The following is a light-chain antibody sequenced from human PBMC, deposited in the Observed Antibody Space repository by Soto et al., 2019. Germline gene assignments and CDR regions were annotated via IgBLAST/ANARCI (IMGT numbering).Light chain of an antibody. CDR2: DAS. CDR1: QSVSSN. Sequence: ETVMTQSPATLSVSPGERPTLSCSASQSVSSNLAWYQQKPGQAPRLLIYDASTRATGIPARFSGSGSGTEFTLTISSLQSEDFAVYYCQQYNTWPLTFGPGTKVEIK. V-gene: IGKV3-15*01. J-gene: IGKJ3*01. CDR3: QQYNTWPLT.